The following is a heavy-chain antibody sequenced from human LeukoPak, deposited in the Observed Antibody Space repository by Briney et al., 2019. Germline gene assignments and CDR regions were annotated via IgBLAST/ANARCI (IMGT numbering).Heavy chain of an antibody. CDR2: IKQDGSMK. J-gene: IGHJ5*02. D-gene: IGHD2/OR15-2a*01. CDR1: GFSFSNYW. V-gene: IGHV3-7*03. Sequence: GGSLRLSCAASGFSFSNYWMSWVRQAPGKGLEWVANIKQDGSMKGYVDSVKGRFTISRDNSKNMIYLHMNDLRTEDTAKYYCVGQPFAWGQGTLVIVST. CDR3: VGQPFA.